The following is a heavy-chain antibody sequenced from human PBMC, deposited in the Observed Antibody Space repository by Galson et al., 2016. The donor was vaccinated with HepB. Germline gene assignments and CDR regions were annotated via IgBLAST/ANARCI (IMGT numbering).Heavy chain of an antibody. Sequence: SLRLSCAASGFSFNNYAMNWVRQAPGKGLEWVSVIAASGGGANYAASVKGRFTISRDNSKNTLYLQMNILRVQDTAVYYCAKDLKRSSGSYYYYAMDVWGRGTTVTVSS. CDR1: GFSFNNYA. D-gene: IGHD1-26*01. CDR3: AKDLKRSSGSYYYYAMDV. J-gene: IGHJ6*02. CDR2: IAASGGGA. V-gene: IGHV3-23*01.